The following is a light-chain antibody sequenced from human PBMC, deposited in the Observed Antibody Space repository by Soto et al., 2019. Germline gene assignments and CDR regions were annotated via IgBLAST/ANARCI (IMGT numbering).Light chain of an antibody. Sequence: QSVLTQPPSASGSPGQSVTISCTGTGSDVGGYNYVSWYQQHPGKAPKLMIYAVRERPPGVPDRFSGSKSANTAYLTVSGLQAEDEADYYCSSKTSSSSPFVFGTGTKLTVL. CDR3: SSKTSSSSPFV. V-gene: IGLV2-8*01. CDR1: GSDVGGYNY. CDR2: AVR. J-gene: IGLJ1*01.